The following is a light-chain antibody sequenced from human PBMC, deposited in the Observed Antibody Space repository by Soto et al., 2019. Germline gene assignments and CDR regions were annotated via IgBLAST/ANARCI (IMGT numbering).Light chain of an antibody. J-gene: IGLJ2*01. CDR2: DVS. CDR3: SSYTSSSTRV. CDR1: SSDVGGYNY. Sequence: QSALTQPASVSGSAGRSITISCTGASSDVGGYNYVSWYQQHPGKAPKLMIYDVSNRPSGVSNRFSGSKSGNTASLTISGLQAEDAADYYCSSYTSSSTRVFGGGTKLTVL. V-gene: IGLV2-14*01.